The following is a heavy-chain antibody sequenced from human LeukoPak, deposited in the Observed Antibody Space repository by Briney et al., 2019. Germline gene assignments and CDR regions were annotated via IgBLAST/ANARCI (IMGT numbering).Heavy chain of an antibody. CDR3: ARLGYCSSTSCYSAAFDI. Sequence: SETLSLTYTVSGGSISSFYWSWIRQPPGKGLEWIGYIYYSGSTNYNPSLKSRVTISVDTSKNQFSLKLSSVTAADTAVYYCARLGYCSSTSCYSAAFDIWGQGTMVTVSS. J-gene: IGHJ3*02. CDR2: IYYSGST. CDR1: GGSISSFY. V-gene: IGHV4-59*08. D-gene: IGHD2-2*01.